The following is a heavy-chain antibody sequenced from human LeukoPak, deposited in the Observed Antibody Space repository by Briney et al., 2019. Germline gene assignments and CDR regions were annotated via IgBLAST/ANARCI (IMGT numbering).Heavy chain of an antibody. Sequence: PGGTLRLSCAASGFTSNTYWMYWVRQAPGKGLVCPSRINADGRSTRSADCVVGGFTISIDNAKKTLYLQMNSLRAEDRAVYYCARVGGYYDILTGYLGYYYYYYDMDFWGQGTTVTVSS. J-gene: IGHJ6*02. CDR1: GFTSNTYW. D-gene: IGHD3-9*01. V-gene: IGHV3-74*01. CDR2: INADGRST. CDR3: ARVGGYYDILTGYLGYYYYYYDMDF.